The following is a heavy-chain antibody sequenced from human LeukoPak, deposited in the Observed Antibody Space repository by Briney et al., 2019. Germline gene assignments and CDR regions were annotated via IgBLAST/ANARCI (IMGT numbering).Heavy chain of an antibody. V-gene: IGHV4-34*01. Sequence: SETLSLTCAVYGGSFSGYYLSWIRQPPGKGLEWIGEINHSGSTNYNPSLKSRVTISVDTSKNQFSLKLSSVTAADTAVYYCARGLEQLVPFDYWGQGTLVTVSS. J-gene: IGHJ4*02. CDR2: INHSGST. CDR1: GGSFSGYY. CDR3: ARGLEQLVPFDY. D-gene: IGHD6-6*01.